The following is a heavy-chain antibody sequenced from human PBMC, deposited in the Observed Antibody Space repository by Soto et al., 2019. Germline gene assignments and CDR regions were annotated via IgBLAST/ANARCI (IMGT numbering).Heavy chain of an antibody. CDR2: IDPSDSYT. V-gene: IGHV5-10-1*01. D-gene: IGHD3-22*01. Sequence: RGESLKISCKGSGYSFTSYWISWVRQMPGKGLEWMGRIDPSDSYTNYSPSFQGHVTISADKSISTAYLQWSSLKASDTAMYYCARLDVYDSSGSPLDYWGQGTLVTVSS. J-gene: IGHJ4*02. CDR3: ARLDVYDSSGSPLDY. CDR1: GYSFTSYW.